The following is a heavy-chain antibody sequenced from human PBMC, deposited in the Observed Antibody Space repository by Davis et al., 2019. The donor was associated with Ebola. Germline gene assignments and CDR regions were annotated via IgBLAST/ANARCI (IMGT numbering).Heavy chain of an antibody. V-gene: IGHV4-34*01. Sequence: SETLSLTCGVLGGSLNGYSWTWIRQPPGKGLEWIGEITHSGNTDYKPSLKGRVTLSIDTSKNQFSLHLASVTAADTALYYCARATRGPVALDYWGQGSLVTVSS. CDR2: ITHSGNT. CDR3: ARATRGPVALDY. J-gene: IGHJ4*03. D-gene: IGHD4-23*01. CDR1: GGSLNGYS.